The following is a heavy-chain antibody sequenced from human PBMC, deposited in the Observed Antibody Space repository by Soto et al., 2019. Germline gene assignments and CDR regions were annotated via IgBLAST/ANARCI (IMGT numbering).Heavy chain of an antibody. D-gene: IGHD6-19*01. CDR1: GYTFTSYG. V-gene: IGHV1-18*01. CDR3: ARAGLGVPGTGYGMDV. Sequence: QVQLVQSGSEVKKPGASVKVSCKASGYTFTSYGISWVRQAPGQGLEWMGWISGYNGKTNYAQKLQGRVTMTTDTSTSKADREVRSLRSDDTAVYYCARAGLGVPGTGYGMDVWGQGTTVTVSS. CDR2: ISGYNGKT. J-gene: IGHJ6*02.